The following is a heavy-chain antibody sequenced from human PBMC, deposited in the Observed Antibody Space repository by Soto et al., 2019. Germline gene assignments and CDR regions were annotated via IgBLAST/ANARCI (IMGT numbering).Heavy chain of an antibody. CDR3: ARGARITMVRGVIPIPSGLPDYYGMDV. CDR2: INHSGST. CDR1: GGSFSGYY. J-gene: IGHJ6*02. V-gene: IGHV4-34*01. Sequence: SETLSLTCAVYGGSFSGYYWSWIRQPPGKGLEWIGEINHSGSTNYNPSLKSRVTISVDTSKNQFSLKLSSVTAADTAVYYCARGARITMVRGVIPIPSGLPDYYGMDVWGQGTTVTVSS. D-gene: IGHD3-10*01.